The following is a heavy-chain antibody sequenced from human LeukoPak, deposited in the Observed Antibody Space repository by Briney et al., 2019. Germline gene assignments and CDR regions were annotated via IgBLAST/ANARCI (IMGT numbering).Heavy chain of an antibody. CDR1: GGTFTSYA. Sequence: SVKVSCKASGGTFTSYAISWVRQATGQGLEWMGGIIPIFGTANYAQKFQGRVTITADESTSTYYMERSSLRSEDAVVYYCTRTFGYRGYDYLAWFYYWGQGTLVTVSS. CDR2: IIPIFGTA. J-gene: IGHJ4*02. CDR3: TRTFGYRGYDYLAWFYY. V-gene: IGHV1-69*13. D-gene: IGHD5-12*01.